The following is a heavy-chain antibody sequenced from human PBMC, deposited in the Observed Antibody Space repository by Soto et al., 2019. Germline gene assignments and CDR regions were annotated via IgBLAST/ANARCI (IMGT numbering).Heavy chain of an antibody. CDR3: ARVVGAYSDYYYYGMDV. J-gene: IGHJ6*02. D-gene: IGHD5-18*01. Sequence: SETLSLTCTVSGGSVSSGSYYWSWIRQPPGKGLEWIGYIYYSGSTNYNPSLKSRVTISVDTSKNQFSLKLSSVTTADTAVYYCARVVGAYSDYYYYGMDVWGQGTTVTVSS. CDR2: IYYSGST. CDR1: GGSVSSGSYY. V-gene: IGHV4-61*01.